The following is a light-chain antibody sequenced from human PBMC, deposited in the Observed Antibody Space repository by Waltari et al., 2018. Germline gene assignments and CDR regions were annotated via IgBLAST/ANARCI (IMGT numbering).Light chain of an antibody. CDR1: QSISRY. CDR3: QKYGSLPAT. Sequence: EIMLTQSPGTLSLSPGERATLSCRASQSISRYLAWYQHKPGQAPMRLIYDAYSRATGIPDRFRGSWSGTDFRLTISRLEPEDFAVYYCQKYGSLPATFGQGTKVEIK. J-gene: IGKJ1*01. V-gene: IGKV3-20*01. CDR2: DAY.